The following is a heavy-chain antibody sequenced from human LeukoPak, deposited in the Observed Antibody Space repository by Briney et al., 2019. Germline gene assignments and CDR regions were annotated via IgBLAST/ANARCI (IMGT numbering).Heavy chain of an antibody. CDR3: ARTSPRAATFDY. J-gene: IGHJ4*02. CDR2: IYTSGTT. Sequence: SETLSLTCAVSGGSISSYYWSWIRQPAGKGLEWIGRIYTSGTTNYNPSLKSRVTMSVDTSKNQFSLNLNSVTAAGTAVYYCARTSPRAATFDYWGQGTLVTVSS. CDR1: GGSISSYY. D-gene: IGHD2-15*01. V-gene: IGHV4-4*07.